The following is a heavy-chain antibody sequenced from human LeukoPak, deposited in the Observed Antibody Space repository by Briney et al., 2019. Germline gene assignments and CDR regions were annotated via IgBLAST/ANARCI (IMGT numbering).Heavy chain of an antibody. CDR2: LDPEDGET. J-gene: IGHJ3*02. V-gene: IGHV1-24*01. CDR1: GFTLTELS. D-gene: IGHD5-24*01. CDR3: ATDRGADGQPVVEMALYAFDI. Sequence: ASVKVSCKVSGFTLTELSMHWVRQAPGKGREWMGGLDPEDGETIYAQKFQGRVTMTEDTSTDTAYMELSSLRSEDTAVYYCATDRGADGQPVVEMALYAFDIWGQGTMVTVSS.